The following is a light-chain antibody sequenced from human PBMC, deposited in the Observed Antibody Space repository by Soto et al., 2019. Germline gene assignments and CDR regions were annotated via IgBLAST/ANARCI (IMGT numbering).Light chain of an antibody. V-gene: IGKV3-15*01. CDR2: GES. CDR3: QQYNNWPYA. Sequence: ETVMTQSPATLPVSPGERATLSCRASQSVGNNVAWFQQKPGQAPRLLIHGESDRATEVPVRFSGSGSGTEFTFTISSLQSEDFAVYYCQQYNNWPYAFGQGTKLEIK. J-gene: IGKJ2*01. CDR1: QSVGNN.